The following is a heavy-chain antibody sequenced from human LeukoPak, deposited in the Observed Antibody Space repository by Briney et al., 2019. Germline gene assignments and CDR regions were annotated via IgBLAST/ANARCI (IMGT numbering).Heavy chain of an antibody. Sequence: ASVKVSCKASGYTFTSYDINWVRQATGQGLEWMGWMNPNSGNTGYAQKFQGRVTMPRNTSISTAYMELSSLRSEDTAVYYCARGTRPYYYMDVWGKGTTVTVSS. D-gene: IGHD4-23*01. J-gene: IGHJ6*03. CDR3: ARGTRPYYYMDV. CDR1: GYTFTSYD. V-gene: IGHV1-8*01. CDR2: MNPNSGNT.